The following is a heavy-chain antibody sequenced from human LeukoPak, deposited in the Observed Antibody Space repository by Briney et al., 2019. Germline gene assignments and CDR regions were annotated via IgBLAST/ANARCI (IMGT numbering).Heavy chain of an antibody. CDR2: ISWDGDST. V-gene: IGHV3-43*01. CDR1: GFTFDDYT. CDR3: TKELDCGDYEAYFDY. J-gene: IGHJ4*02. Sequence: GGSLRLSCAASGFTFDDYTMHWVRQTPGKGLEWVSLISWDGDSTYYADSVKGRFTISRDNSKNSLYLQMNSLRTEDTALYYCTKELDCGDYEAYFDYWGQGTLVTVSS. D-gene: IGHD4-17*01.